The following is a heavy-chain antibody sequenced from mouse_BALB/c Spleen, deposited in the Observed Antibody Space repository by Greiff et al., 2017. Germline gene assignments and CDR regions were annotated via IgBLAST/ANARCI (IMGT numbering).Heavy chain of an antibody. D-gene: IGHD2-4*01. CDR3: ARYDYYYAMDY. V-gene: IGHV1-77*01. J-gene: IGHJ4*01. Sequence: VQLQQSGAELARPGASVKLSCKASGYTFTDYYINWVKQRTGQGLEWIGEIYTGSGNTYYNEKFKGKATLTADKSSSTAYMQLSSLTSEDSAVYFCARYDYYYAMDYWGQGTSVTVSS. CDR1: GYTFTDYY. CDR2: IYTGSGNT.